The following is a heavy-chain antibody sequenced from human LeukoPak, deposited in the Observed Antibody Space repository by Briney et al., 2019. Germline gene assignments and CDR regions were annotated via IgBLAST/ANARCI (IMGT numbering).Heavy chain of an antibody. CDR2: ISSSSSYI. D-gene: IGHD3-9*01. J-gene: IGHJ6*02. CDR3: AKASRADFLTGYYNVDYYYYGMDV. CDR1: GFTFSSYS. V-gene: IGHV3-21*04. Sequence: GGSLRLSCAASGFTFSSYSMNWVRQAPGKGLEWVSSISSSSSYIYYADSVKGRFTISRDNSKNTLYLQMNSLRAEDTTVYYCAKASRADFLTGYYNVDYYYYGMDVWGQGTTVTVSS.